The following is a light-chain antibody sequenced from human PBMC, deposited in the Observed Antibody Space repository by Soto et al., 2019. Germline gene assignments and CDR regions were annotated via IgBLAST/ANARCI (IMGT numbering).Light chain of an antibody. J-gene: IGKJ4*01. CDR1: QSISSY. Sequence: DIKMNQSPSSLSAYVGDRVTITCRASQSISSYLNWYQQKPGKAPKLLIYAASSLQSGVPSRFSGSGSGTDFTLTISSLQPEDFATYYCQQSYSTPLTFGGGAKVDI. V-gene: IGKV1-39*01. CDR2: AAS. CDR3: QQSYSTPLT.